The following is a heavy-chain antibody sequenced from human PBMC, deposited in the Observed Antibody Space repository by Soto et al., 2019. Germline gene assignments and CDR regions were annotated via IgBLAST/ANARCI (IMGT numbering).Heavy chain of an antibody. CDR1: GDSVSSNSAA. V-gene: IGHV6-1*01. J-gene: IGHJ4*02. CDR3: VRTITGHGVKYIDF. CDR2: TYYRSKWFN. Sequence: SQTLSLTCAISGDSVSSNSAAWNWIRPSPSRGLEWLGRTYYRSKWFNDHAISVKSRIAINPDTSKNHFSLQLNSVTPDDTAVHYCVRTITGHGVKYIDFWGQGTLVTVSS. D-gene: IGHD5-12*01.